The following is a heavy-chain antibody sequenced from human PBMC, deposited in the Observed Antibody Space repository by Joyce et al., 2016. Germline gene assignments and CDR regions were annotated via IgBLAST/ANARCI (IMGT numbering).Heavy chain of an antibody. CDR1: GGSFSGYY. CDR3: ARGPRSNWGLVWFDP. J-gene: IGHJ5*02. D-gene: IGHD7-27*01. Sequence: QVQLQQWGAGLLKPSETLSLTCAVYGGSFSGYYWSWIRQPPGKGLEWIGEINHSGSTNYNPARKSRVTISVDTSKNQFSLKLSSVTAADTAVYYCARGPRSNWGLVWFDPWAQGTLVTVSS. V-gene: IGHV4-34*01. CDR2: INHSGST.